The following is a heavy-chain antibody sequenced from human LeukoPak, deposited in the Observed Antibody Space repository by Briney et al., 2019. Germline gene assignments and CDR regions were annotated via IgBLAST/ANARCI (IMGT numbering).Heavy chain of an antibody. J-gene: IGHJ5*02. V-gene: IGHV3-9*01. CDR3: ARGVGGFFSTYNWFDP. Sequence: GGSLRLSCAASGFTVSSNYMSWVRQAPGKGLEGVSGISWRSGRIEYADSVEGRFTISRDNAKNSLYLQMDNLGAEDTAFYYCARGVGGFFSTYNWFDPWGQGTLVTVSS. CDR1: GFTVSSNY. CDR2: ISWRSGRI. D-gene: IGHD2-15*01.